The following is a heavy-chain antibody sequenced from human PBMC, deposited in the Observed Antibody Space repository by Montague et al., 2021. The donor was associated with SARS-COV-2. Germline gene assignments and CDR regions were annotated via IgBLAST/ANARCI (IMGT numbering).Heavy chain of an antibody. CDR3: ARAHSGSWAHLDN. D-gene: IGHD5-12*01. CDR2: IYTSGTT. Sequence: TQSLTCSVSGGSISNGSYPWSWIRQPPGKGLEWIGRIYTSGTTDYSFSLKSRVTISVDTSKNQFSLKLTSATAADTAVYYCARAHSGSWAHLDNWGQGSLVTVSS. J-gene: IGHJ4*02. CDR1: GGSISNGSYP. V-gene: IGHV4-61*02.